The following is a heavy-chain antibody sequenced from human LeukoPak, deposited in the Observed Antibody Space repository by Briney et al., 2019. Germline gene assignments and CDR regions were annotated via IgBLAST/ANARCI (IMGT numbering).Heavy chain of an antibody. CDR2: IWYDGSNK. CDR3: AREPAPYHYYDSSGYVLGY. J-gene: IGHJ4*02. V-gene: IGHV3-33*01. CDR1: GFTFSSYG. D-gene: IGHD3-22*01. Sequence: PGGSLRFSCAASGFTFSSYGKHWVRQAPGKGLEWVAVIWYDGSNKYYADSVKGRFTISRDNSKNTLYLQMNSLRAEDTAVYYCAREPAPYHYYDSSGYVLGYWGQGTLVTVSS.